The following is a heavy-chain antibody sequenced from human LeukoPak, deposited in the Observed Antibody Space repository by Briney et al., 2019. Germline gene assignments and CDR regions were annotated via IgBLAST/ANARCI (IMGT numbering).Heavy chain of an antibody. Sequence: SGGSLRLSCAASGFTFSSYGMHWVRQAPGKGLEWVAVIWYDGSNKYYADSVKGRFTISRDNSKNTLYLQMNSLRAEDTAVYYCARDKSPTLGYCSGGSCYWDYWGQGTLVTVSS. CDR1: GFTFSSYG. CDR2: IWYDGSNK. D-gene: IGHD2-15*01. J-gene: IGHJ4*02. CDR3: ARDKSPTLGYCSGGSCYWDY. V-gene: IGHV3-33*08.